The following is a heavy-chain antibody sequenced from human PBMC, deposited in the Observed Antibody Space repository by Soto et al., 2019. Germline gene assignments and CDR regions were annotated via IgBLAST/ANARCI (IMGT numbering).Heavy chain of an antibody. CDR3: ERGNKEIET. Sequence: PSHPLXLTCAISWYSVSSNIASFNFIRQSPSRGLEWLGRTYYRSKWYSVYAVSVKSRITIKPDTSKNQFSLQLNSVTPEDTDVYYCERGNKEIETWGQGTLV. CDR1: WYSVSSNIAS. V-gene: IGHV6-1*01. J-gene: IGHJ4*02. CDR2: TYYRSKWYS.